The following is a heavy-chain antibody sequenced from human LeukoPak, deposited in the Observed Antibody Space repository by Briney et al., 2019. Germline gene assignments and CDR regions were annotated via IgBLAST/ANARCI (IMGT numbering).Heavy chain of an antibody. D-gene: IGHD4-17*01. CDR3: ARAWSGDGDHFDY. CDR2: ISSSSSYI. J-gene: IGHJ4*02. CDR1: GFTFSSYS. Sequence: GGSLRLSCAASGFTFSSYSMNWVRQAPGKGLEWVSSISSSSSYIYYADSVKGRFTISRDNAKNSLYLQMNSLRAEDTAVYYCARAWSGDGDHFDYWGQGTLVTVSS. V-gene: IGHV3-21*01.